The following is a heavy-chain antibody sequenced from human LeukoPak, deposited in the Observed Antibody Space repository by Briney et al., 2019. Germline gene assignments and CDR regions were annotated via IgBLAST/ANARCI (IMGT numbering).Heavy chain of an antibody. Sequence: SSVKVSCKQSGYTFTSYYMHWVRQAPGQRLEWMGIINVSGGTTSYPQKFQDRVTMTRDTSTSTVYMELSSLRSEDTAVYYCASRRDGSNYDAFDIWGQGTMVTVSS. CDR1: GYTFTSYY. CDR3: ASRRDGSNYDAFDI. J-gene: IGHJ3*02. CDR2: INVSGGTT. D-gene: IGHD5-24*01. V-gene: IGHV1-46*01.